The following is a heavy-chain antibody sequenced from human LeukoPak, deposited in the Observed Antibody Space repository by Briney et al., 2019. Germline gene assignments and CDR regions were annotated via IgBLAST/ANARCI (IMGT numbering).Heavy chain of an antibody. Sequence: ASVKVSCKASGYTFTSYDINWVRQATGQGREWMGWMNPNSGNTGYAQKFQGRVTMTRNTSISTAYMELSSLRSEDTAVYYCARGDPVAGHPGVDYWGQGTLVAVSS. V-gene: IGHV1-8*01. CDR2: MNPNSGNT. CDR3: ARGDPVAGHPGVDY. D-gene: IGHD6-19*01. CDR1: GYTFTSYD. J-gene: IGHJ4*02.